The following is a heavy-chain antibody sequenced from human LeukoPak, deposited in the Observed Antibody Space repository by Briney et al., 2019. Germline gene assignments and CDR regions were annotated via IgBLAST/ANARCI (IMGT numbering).Heavy chain of an antibody. V-gene: IGHV3-23*01. CDR2: ISGSGGST. CDR3: ARGVGGYDLLAYYYYYYMDV. J-gene: IGHJ6*03. D-gene: IGHD5-12*01. CDR1: GFIFSSYA. Sequence: PGGSLRLSCAASGFIFSSYAMSWVRQAPGKGLEWVSTISGSGGSTYYADSVKGRFTISRDSSKNTLYLQMNSLRAEDTAVYYCARGVGGYDLLAYYYYYYMDVWGKGTTVTVSS.